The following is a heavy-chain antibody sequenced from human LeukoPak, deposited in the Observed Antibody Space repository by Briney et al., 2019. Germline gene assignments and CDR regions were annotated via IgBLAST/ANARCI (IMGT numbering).Heavy chain of an antibody. CDR2: ISYDGSNK. V-gene: IGHV3-30*18. CDR3: AKEWFYYGSGSIFFDY. J-gene: IGHJ4*02. CDR1: GFTFSSYG. Sequence: GGSLRLSCAASGFTFSSYGMHWVRQAPGKGLEWVAVISYDGSNKYYADSVKGRFTISRDNSKNTLYLQMNSLRAEDTAVYYCAKEWFYYGSGSIFFDYWGQGTLVTVSS. D-gene: IGHD3-10*01.